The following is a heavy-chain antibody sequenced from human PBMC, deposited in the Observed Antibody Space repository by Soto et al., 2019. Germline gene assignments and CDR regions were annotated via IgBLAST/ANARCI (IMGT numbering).Heavy chain of an antibody. J-gene: IGHJ4*02. CDR1: GFTFSGYA. CDR3: AREYRRGYSYGPDY. V-gene: IGHV3-23*01. CDR2: ISGTGSDT. Sequence: GGSLRLSCAASGFTFSGYAMSWVRQAPGKGLEWVSAISGTGSDTFYADSVKGRLTISRDNSKNTLDLQMNSLRAEDTALYYCAREYRRGYSYGPDYWGQGTLVTVSS. D-gene: IGHD5-18*01.